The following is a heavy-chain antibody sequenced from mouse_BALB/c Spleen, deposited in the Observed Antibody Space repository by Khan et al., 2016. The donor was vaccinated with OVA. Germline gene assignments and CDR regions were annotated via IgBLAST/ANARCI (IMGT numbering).Heavy chain of an antibody. CDR3: VSSSWFAY. J-gene: IGHJ3*01. CDR1: GFTFNTYA. V-gene: IGHV10-1*02. Sequence: EVQLVESGGGLVQPKGSLKLSCAASGFTFNTYAMNWVRQAPGKGLEWVARIRSKSNNYATYYADSVKDRFTISRDDSQSMLYLQMNNLKTEDTAMYYCVSSSWFAYWGQGTLVTVSA. CDR2: IRSKSNNYAT. D-gene: IGHD1-1*01.